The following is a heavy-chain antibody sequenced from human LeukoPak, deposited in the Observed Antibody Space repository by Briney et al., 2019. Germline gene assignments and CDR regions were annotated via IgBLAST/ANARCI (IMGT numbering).Heavy chain of an antibody. Sequence: GGSLRLSCAASGFTFSSYAMHWVRRAPGKGLEWVAVISYDGSNKYYADSAKGRFTISRDNSKNTLYLQMNSLRAEDTAVYYCASPEYSSSPGVGYWGQGTLVTVSS. J-gene: IGHJ4*02. CDR2: ISYDGSNK. D-gene: IGHD6-6*01. V-gene: IGHV3-30-3*01. CDR3: ASPEYSSSPGVGY. CDR1: GFTFSSYA.